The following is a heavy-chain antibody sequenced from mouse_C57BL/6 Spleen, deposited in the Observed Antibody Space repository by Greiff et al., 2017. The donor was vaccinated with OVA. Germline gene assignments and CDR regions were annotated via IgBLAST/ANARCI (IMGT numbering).Heavy chain of an antibody. V-gene: IGHV1-39*01. D-gene: IGHD6-5*01. CDR3: ASLSRYWYFDV. J-gene: IGHJ1*03. CDR1: GYSFTDYN. CDR2: INPNYGTT. Sequence: EVKVVESGPELVKPGASVKISCKASGYSFTDYNMNWVKQSNGKSLEWIGVINPNYGTTSYNQKFKGKATLTVDQSSSTAYMQLNSLTSEDSAVYYCASLSRYWYFDVWGTGTTVTVSS.